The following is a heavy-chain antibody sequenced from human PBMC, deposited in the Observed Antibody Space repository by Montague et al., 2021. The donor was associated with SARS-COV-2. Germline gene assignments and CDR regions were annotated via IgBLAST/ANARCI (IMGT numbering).Heavy chain of an antibody. CDR3: ARGGGNSAYYYNYTMDV. J-gene: IGHJ6*02. Sequence: SETLSLTCSVSGGSISSYCWTWIRQPPGKGLESIGYIYHNGSTKYNPSLKSRVTISVDTSKNQFSLKLSSVSVADTAVYYCARGGGNSAYYYNYTMDVWGQGTMVTVFS. CDR1: GGSISSYC. D-gene: IGHD4-23*01. V-gene: IGHV4-59*01. CDR2: IYHNGST.